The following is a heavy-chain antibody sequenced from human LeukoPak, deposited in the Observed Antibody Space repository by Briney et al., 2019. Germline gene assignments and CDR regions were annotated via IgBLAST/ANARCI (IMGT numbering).Heavy chain of an antibody. D-gene: IGHD1-26*01. CDR1: GDSISYFY. J-gene: IGHJ5*02. CDR2: MSSSGNN. V-gene: IGHV4-4*07. Sequence: SETLSLTCSVSGDSISYFYWSWIRQAAGKGLEWIGRMSSSGNNDYNASLKSRVTMSVDTSKNQLSLKVISVTAADTAVYYCARHVLRYSGSYPRRHWFDPWGQGTLVTVSS. CDR3: ARHVLRYSGSYPRRHWFDP.